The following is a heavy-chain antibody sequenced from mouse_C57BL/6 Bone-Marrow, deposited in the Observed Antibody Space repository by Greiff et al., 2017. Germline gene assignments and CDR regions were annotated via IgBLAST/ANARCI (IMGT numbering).Heavy chain of an antibody. CDR1: GFTFSSYG. D-gene: IGHD3-2*01. J-gene: IGHJ4*01. CDR3: ARHRQLGSCYCDMDD. V-gene: IGHV5-6*01. Sequence: EVKVVESGGDLVKPGGSLKLSCAASGFTFSSYGMSWVRQTPDKRLEWVATFSSGGSYTYYPDSVKGRFTISRDNAKNTLYLKMSILKSEDTAMXYCARHRQLGSCYCDMDDWGTGTSVTVSS. CDR2: FSSGGSYT.